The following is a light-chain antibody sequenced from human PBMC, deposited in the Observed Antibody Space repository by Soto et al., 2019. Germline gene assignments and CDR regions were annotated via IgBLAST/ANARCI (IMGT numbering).Light chain of an antibody. CDR1: QTISSL. CDR2: KAS. CDR3: QHYNSYSEA. V-gene: IGKV1-5*03. Sequence: DIPMTQSPSTLSGSVGDRVTITCRASQTISSLLAWYQQKPGKAPKLLIYKASTLKSGVPSRFSGSGSGTECTLTISSLQPDDFAPYYCQHYNSYSEAFGQGTKVELK. J-gene: IGKJ1*01.